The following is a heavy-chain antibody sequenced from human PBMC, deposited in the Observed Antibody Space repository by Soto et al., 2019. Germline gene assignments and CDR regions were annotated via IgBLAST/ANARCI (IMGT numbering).Heavy chain of an antibody. CDR3: ARTTAVPNTLRSRYFFDY. Sequence: QVQLQESGPGLPKPSETLSLTCSVSGGSVSDKTYYWSWIRQPPGKRLGWIGYVYYSGTTNYNPSLKCRVTSSVDLSKNRFSVRLSSVTTADTALYYCARTTAVPNTLRSRYFFDYWGQGTLVTVSS. V-gene: IGHV4-61*01. J-gene: IGHJ4*02. D-gene: IGHD4-17*01. CDR1: GGSVSDKTYY. CDR2: VYYSGTT.